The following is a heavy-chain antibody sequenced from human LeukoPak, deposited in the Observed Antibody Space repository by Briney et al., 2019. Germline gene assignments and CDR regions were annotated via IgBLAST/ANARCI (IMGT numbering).Heavy chain of an antibody. D-gene: IGHD6-25*01. CDR3: AKDGRIAAAGYYDL. CDR2: ISYDGSNR. Sequence: PGGSLRLSCAVSGFTFNYYVMHWVRQAPGKGLEWVAFISYDGSNRYYADAVKGRFTISRDNSKNTLYLQMNSLRAEDTAVYYCAKDGRIAAAGYYDLWGQGTLVTASS. CDR1: GFTFNYYV. J-gene: IGHJ4*02. V-gene: IGHV3-30*18.